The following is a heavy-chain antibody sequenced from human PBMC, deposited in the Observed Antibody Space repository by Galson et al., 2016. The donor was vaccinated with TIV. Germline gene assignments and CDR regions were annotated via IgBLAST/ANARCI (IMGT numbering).Heavy chain of an antibody. V-gene: IGHV3-72*01. CDR3: VMNESGLPN. D-gene: IGHD2-8*01. CDR1: GFTFSDHY. Sequence: SLRLSCAASGFTFSDHYMDWVRQAPGMGLEWVGRSKNRRKNYLTEYAASVKGRFTISRDDSSMSLFLQIKSLKSDDTAVYYCVMNESGLPNWGQGTLVTVSS. J-gene: IGHJ4*02. CDR2: SKNRRKNYLT.